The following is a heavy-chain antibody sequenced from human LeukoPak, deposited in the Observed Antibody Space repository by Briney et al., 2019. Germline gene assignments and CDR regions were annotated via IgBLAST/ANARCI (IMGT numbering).Heavy chain of an antibody. CDR1: GFTVSSNH. CDR3: ARVIVTGYYDAFDI. J-gene: IGHJ3*02. CDR2: IYSGGST. Sequence: GGSLRLSCAAPGFTVSSNHMSWVRQAPGKGLEWVSVIYSGGSTYYADSVKGRFTISRDNSKNTLYLQMNSLRAEDTAVYYCARVIVTGYYDAFDIWGQGTMVTVSS. D-gene: IGHD3-9*01. V-gene: IGHV3-53*01.